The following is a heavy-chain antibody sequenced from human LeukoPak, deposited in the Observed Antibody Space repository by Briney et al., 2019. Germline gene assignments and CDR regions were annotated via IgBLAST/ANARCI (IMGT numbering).Heavy chain of an antibody. CDR3: ARGVAVGGTTHFDP. CDR1: GGPFDSHY. J-gene: IGHJ5*02. Sequence: PSETLSLTCTVSGGPFDSHYWTWIRQPPGKGLEWIASIYHSESAVYSPSLRSRVTMSVDRSKRQFSLNLSSVTAADTAVYYCARGVAVGGTTHFDPWGQGTLVTVSS. V-gene: IGHV4-59*08. CDR2: IYHSESA. D-gene: IGHD6-13*01.